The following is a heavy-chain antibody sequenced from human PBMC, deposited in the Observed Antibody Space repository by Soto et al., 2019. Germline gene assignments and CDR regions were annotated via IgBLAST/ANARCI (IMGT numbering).Heavy chain of an antibody. J-gene: IGHJ6*02. Sequence: GESLKISCAASGFTVSSNYMSWVRQAPGKGLEWVSVIYSGGSTYYADSVKGRFTISRDNSKNTLYLQMNSLRAEDTAVYYCARTESGDYYYYGMDVWGQGTTVTVSS. V-gene: IGHV3-66*01. CDR1: GFTVSSNY. CDR2: IYSGGST. D-gene: IGHD3-10*01. CDR3: ARTESGDYYYYGMDV.